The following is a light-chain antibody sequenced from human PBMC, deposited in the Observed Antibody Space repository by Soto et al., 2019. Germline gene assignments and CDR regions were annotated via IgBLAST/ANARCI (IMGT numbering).Light chain of an antibody. CDR1: QSISNN. CDR3: QQYNNWWT. Sequence: EIVMTQSPATLSVSPGERATLSCRASQSISNNLAWYHQRPGQAPRLLIYGASTRATGIPARFSGSGSGTEFTHTISSLQSEDFAVYYCQQYNNWWTFGQGPRVEIK. CDR2: GAS. J-gene: IGKJ1*01. V-gene: IGKV3-15*01.